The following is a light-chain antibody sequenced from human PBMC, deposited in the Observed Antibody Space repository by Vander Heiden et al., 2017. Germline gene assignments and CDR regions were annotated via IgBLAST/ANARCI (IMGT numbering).Light chain of an antibody. CDR1: QSVLYTANNKNY. J-gene: IGKJ4*01. CDR3: QQYYTNPLLT. CDR2: WAS. V-gene: IGKV4-1*01. Sequence: IVMTPSPDSLAVSLCDRATISWKSSQSVLYTANNKNYLAWYQQKPSQPPKLLIYWASTRESGVPDRFSGSGSGTDFTLTISSLQAEDVAVYYCQQYYTNPLLTFGGGTKVEIK.